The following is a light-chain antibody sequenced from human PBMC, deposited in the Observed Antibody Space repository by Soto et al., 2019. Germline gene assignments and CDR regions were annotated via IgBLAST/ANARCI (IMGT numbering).Light chain of an antibody. Sequence: DIVMTQSPLFLPVTPGEPASISCRSSQSLLHSNGYNYLDWYLQKPGQSPQLLIYLGSNRASGVPDRFSGSGSGTDFTLKISRVEAEDVGVYYCMQALQTPKGSTFGPGTKVDIK. CDR1: QSLLHSNGYNY. V-gene: IGKV2-28*01. CDR3: MQALQTPKGST. J-gene: IGKJ3*01. CDR2: LGS.